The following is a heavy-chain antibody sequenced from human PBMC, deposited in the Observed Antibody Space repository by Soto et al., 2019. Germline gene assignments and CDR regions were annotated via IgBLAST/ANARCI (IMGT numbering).Heavy chain of an antibody. J-gene: IGHJ4*02. Sequence: PGESLKISCKGFGYSFASYWIGGMRQMPGKGLEWMGIIYPGDSDTKYSPSFQGQVTISADKSISTAYLQWSTLNASDTAMYYCGAPYTGYANFFDYWGPGTLVAVSS. CDR3: GAPYTGYANFFDY. D-gene: IGHD5-12*01. V-gene: IGHV5-51*01. CDR2: IYPGDSDT. CDR1: GYSFASYW.